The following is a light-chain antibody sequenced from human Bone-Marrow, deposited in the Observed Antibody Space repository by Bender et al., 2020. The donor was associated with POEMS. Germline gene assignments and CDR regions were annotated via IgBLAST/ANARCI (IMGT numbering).Light chain of an antibody. Sequence: SYVLTQTPSVSVAPGKTARISCGGNNIEDKSVHWYQQKPGQAPILVFYFDGDRPSRIPERFSGSKSGNTATLTINRVEAGDEADYYCQVWDSTSDHALFGGGTKLTVL. CDR3: QVWDSTSDHAL. J-gene: IGLJ2*01. CDR1: NIEDKS. V-gene: IGLV3-21*04. CDR2: FDG.